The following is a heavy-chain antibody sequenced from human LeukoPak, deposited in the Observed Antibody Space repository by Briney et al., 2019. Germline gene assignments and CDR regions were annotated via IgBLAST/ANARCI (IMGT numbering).Heavy chain of an antibody. D-gene: IGHD4-23*01. V-gene: IGHV3-23*01. CDR2: ISGSGGST. Sequence: GGSLRLSCAASGFTFSSYAMSWVRQAPGKGLEWVSAISGSGGSTYYADSVKGRFTISRDNSKNTLYLQMNSLRAEDTAVYYCAKESSWGTVVTPGGPSAWGQGTLVTVSS. CDR3: AKESSWGTVVTPGGPSA. CDR1: GFTFSSYA. J-gene: IGHJ5*02.